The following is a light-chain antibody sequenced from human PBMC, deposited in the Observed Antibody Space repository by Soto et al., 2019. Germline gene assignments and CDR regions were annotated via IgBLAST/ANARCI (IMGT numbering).Light chain of an antibody. V-gene: IGKV1-39*01. CDR1: QTISTY. CDR3: QQSYSTPRT. CDR2: AAS. J-gene: IGKJ1*01. Sequence: DIQMTQSPSSLSASVGDRVTITCRASQTISTYLNWYQQKPGKAPQLLIYAASTLQSGGTSRFSGSGSGTDFTLTISSLQPEDFATYYCQQSYSTPRTFGQGTKVEIK.